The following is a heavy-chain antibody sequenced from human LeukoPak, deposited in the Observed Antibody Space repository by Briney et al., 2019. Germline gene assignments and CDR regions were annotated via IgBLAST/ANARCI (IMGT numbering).Heavy chain of an antibody. CDR3: ASTDFDWLLPKTKGYYYGMDV. V-gene: IGHV1-69*13. CDR1: GGTFSSYA. J-gene: IGHJ6*02. D-gene: IGHD3-9*01. CDR2: IIPIFGTA. Sequence: SVTVSCKASGGTFSSYAISWVRQAPGQGLEWMGGIIPIFGTANYAQKFQGRVTITADESTSTAYMELSSLRSEDTAVYYCASTDFDWLLPKTKGYYYGMDVWGQGTTVTVSS.